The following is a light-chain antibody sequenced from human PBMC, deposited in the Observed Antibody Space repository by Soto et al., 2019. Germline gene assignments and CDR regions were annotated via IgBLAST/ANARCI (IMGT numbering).Light chain of an antibody. CDR3: QQYSSLPHT. CDR1: QSVTNNY. V-gene: IGKV3-20*01. J-gene: IGKJ2*01. CDR2: GVS. Sequence: ESALTQSPGTLSLSPGERATLSCRATQSVTNNYFAWYQQKPGQSPRLLIYGVSSRATDIPDRFSGSGSGTDFTLTISRLEPEDFVVYYCQQYSSLPHTFGQGTKLEVK.